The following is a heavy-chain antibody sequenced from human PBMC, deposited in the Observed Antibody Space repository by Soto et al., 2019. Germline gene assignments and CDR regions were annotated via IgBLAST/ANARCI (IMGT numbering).Heavy chain of an antibody. D-gene: IGHD6-19*01. V-gene: IGHV4-4*02. Sequence: PSETLSLTCAVSGGSISSSNWWSWVRQPPGKGLEWIGEIYHSGSTNYNPSLKSRVTISVDKSKNQFSLKLSSVTAADTAVYYCAREQWLDRTFDYWGQGTLVTSPQ. CDR3: AREQWLDRTFDY. CDR2: IYHSGST. CDR1: GGSISSSNW. J-gene: IGHJ4*02.